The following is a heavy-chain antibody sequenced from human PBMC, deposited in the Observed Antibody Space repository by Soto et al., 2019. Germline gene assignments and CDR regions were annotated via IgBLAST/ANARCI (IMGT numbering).Heavy chain of an antibody. CDR1: GGSISAYY. CDR3: AREMDTSDYYYYHMDV. J-gene: IGHJ6*03. CDR2: IYYSGST. V-gene: IGHV4-59*01. D-gene: IGHD2-2*01. Sequence: SETLSLTCTVSGGSISAYYWSWIRQPPGKGLEWIGFIYYSGSTNYNPSLKDRVTISVDTSKNQFSLRLSSVTAADTAVYYCAREMDTSDYYYYHMDVWGKGTTVTVS.